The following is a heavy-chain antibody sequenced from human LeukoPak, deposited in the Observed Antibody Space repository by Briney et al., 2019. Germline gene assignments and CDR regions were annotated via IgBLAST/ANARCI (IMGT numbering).Heavy chain of an antibody. V-gene: IGHV1-46*01. CDR2: INPSGGST. Sequence: ASVKVSCKASGYTFTSNYMHWVRQAPGQGLEWMGIINPSGGSTSYAQKFQGRVTMTRDTSTSTVYMELSSLRSEDTAVYYCARENSVTMAYYYYYMDVWGKGTTVTISS. CDR3: ARENSVTMAYYYYYMDV. CDR1: GYTFTSNY. J-gene: IGHJ6*03. D-gene: IGHD4-17*01.